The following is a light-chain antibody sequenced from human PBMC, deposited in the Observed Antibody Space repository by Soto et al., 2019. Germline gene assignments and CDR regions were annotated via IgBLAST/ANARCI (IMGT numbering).Light chain of an antibody. CDR1: SSDVGSYNL. V-gene: IGLV2-23*01. CDR3: CSYAGSSTYV. Sequence: SALTQPASVSWSPGQSITISCTGTSSDVGSYNLVSWYQQHPGKAPKLMIYEGSKRPSGVSNRFSGSKSGNTASLTISGLQAEDEADYYCCSYAGSSTYVFGTGTKLTVL. CDR2: EGS. J-gene: IGLJ1*01.